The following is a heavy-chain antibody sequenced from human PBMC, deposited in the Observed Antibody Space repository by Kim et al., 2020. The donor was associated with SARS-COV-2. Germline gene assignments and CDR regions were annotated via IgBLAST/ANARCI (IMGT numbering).Heavy chain of an antibody. D-gene: IGHD1-26*01. V-gene: IGHV4-4*07. CDR2: ST. CDR3: ARESGSYVGY. J-gene: IGHJ4*02. Sequence: STNYNPSRKSRVTMSVDTSKNQFSLKLSSVTAADTAVYYCARESGSYVGYWGQGTLVTVSS.